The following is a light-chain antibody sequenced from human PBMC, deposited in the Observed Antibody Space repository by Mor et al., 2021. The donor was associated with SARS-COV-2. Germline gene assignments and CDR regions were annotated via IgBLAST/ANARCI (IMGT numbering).Light chain of an antibody. J-gene: IGKJ5*01. V-gene: IGKV1-9*01. Sequence: KPGKAPNLLSELASTLQSGVPSRFSGSGSGTEFTLTISSLQPEDFATYYCQQPTRYPLTVGQGTRLAIK. CDR3: QQPTRYPLT. CDR2: LAS.